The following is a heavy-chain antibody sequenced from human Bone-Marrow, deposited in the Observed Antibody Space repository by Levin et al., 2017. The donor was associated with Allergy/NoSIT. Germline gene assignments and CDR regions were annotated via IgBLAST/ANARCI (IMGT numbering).Heavy chain of an antibody. CDR3: AKAGTTVMLDYSYLDV. CDR2: LDGSSGKT. Sequence: GGSPRLSCTISGFIFADYAMNWVRQAPGRGLEWVSSLDGSSGKTHYADAVKGRFTISREYSKNTLFLQMNSLRVEDTARYYCAKAGTTVMLDYSYLDVWGEGTAVTVSS. V-gene: IGHV3-23*01. J-gene: IGHJ6*03. D-gene: IGHD4-17*01. CDR1: GFIFADYA.